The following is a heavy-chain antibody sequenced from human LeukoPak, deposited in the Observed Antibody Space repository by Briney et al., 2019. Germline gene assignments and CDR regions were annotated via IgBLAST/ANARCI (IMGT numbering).Heavy chain of an antibody. D-gene: IGHD2-15*01. CDR2: ISGSGVSA. CDR3: AKDTRMRGGNNWFDP. CDR1: GFTFSDYA. Sequence: GGSLRLSCAASGFTFSDYAMTWVRQAPGMGLKWVSTISGSGVSAYYADSVKGRFTISRDDSKNTLYLQMKSLKAEDTAVYYCAKDTRMRGGNNWFDPWGQGTLVTVSS. J-gene: IGHJ5*02. V-gene: IGHV3-23*01.